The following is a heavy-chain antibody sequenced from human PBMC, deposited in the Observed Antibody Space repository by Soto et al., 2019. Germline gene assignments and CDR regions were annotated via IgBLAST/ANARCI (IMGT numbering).Heavy chain of an antibody. J-gene: IGHJ4*02. D-gene: IGHD6-13*01. CDR2: IYHSGST. V-gene: IGHV4-38-2*01. Sequence: XGTLSLTCAVSGYSISSGYYWCCIRQPPGKGLEWIGSIYHSGSTYYNPSLKSRVTISVDTSKNQFSLKLSSVTAADTAVYYCARAGTSSSWEVLDNFDDWGQGTLVTVSS. CDR3: ARAGTSSSWEVLDNFDD. CDR1: GYSISSGYY.